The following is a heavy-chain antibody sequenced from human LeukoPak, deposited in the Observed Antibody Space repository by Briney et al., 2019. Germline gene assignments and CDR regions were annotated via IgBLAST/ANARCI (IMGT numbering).Heavy chain of an antibody. CDR3: ARDSSSWPHHAFDI. V-gene: IGHV4-39*07. D-gene: IGHD6-13*01. CDR1: GGSISSGFYY. CDR2: IYHSGST. J-gene: IGHJ3*02. Sequence: SETLSLTCTVSGGSISSGFYYWGWIRQPPGKGLEWIGSIYHSGSTYYNPSLKSRVTISVDTSKNQFSLKLSSVTAADTAVYYCARDSSSWPHHAFDIWGQGTMVTVSS.